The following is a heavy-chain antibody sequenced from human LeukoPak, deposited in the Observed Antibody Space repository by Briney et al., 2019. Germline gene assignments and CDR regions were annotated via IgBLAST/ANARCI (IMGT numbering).Heavy chain of an antibody. J-gene: IGHJ4*02. CDR1: GFTFSSYW. Sequence: GGSLRLSCAASGFTFSSYWKSWVRQAPGKGLEWVANIKQDGSEKYYVDSVKGRFTISRDNAKNSLYLQINSLRAEDTAVYYCAREVRLRFLEWLSNNYFDYWGQGTLVTVSS. V-gene: IGHV3-7*01. CDR2: IKQDGSEK. D-gene: IGHD3-3*01. CDR3: AREVRLRFLEWLSNNYFDY.